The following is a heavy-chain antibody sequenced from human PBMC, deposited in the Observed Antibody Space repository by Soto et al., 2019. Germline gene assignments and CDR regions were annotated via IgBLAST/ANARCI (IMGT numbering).Heavy chain of an antibody. D-gene: IGHD1-26*01. CDR2: ISSSGSTI. CDR1: GGSISSGGYY. Sequence: LSLTCTVSGGSISSGGYYWSWIRQAPGKGLEWVSYISSSGSTIYYADSVKGRFTISRDNAKNSLYLQMNSLRAEDTAVYYCAREGGSYNFDYWGQGTLVTVSS. CDR3: AREGGSYNFDY. V-gene: IGHV3-11*01. J-gene: IGHJ4*02.